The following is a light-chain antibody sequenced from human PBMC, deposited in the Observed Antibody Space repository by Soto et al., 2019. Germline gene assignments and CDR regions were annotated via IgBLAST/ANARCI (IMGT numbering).Light chain of an antibody. CDR3: KSYAGSNIYV. CDR2: EVV. Sequence: QSALTQPPSASGSPGQSVTISCTGTKNDIGVYDFVSWYQHHPGKAPRLIIYEVVQRPSGVPDRFSGSKSGNTASLTVSGLQAADEAYYFCKSYAGSNIYVFGSGTKLTVL. V-gene: IGLV2-8*01. J-gene: IGLJ1*01. CDR1: KNDIGVYDF.